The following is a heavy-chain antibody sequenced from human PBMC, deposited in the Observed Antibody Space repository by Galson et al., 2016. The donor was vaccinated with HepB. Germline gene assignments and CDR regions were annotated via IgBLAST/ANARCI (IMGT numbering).Heavy chain of an antibody. CDR2: ISGSAYNK. J-gene: IGHJ4*02. CDR1: GFIFSTYA. CDR3: ARDVAMIRGIINPFDY. Sequence: SLRLSCAASGFIFSTYAMSWVRQAPGKGPEWVSVISGSAYNKHYADSVGGRFTISRDNSQNTLYLQMNSLRAEDTAIYYCARDVAMIRGIINPFDYWGQGTLVTVSS. V-gene: IGHV3-23*01. D-gene: IGHD3-10*01.